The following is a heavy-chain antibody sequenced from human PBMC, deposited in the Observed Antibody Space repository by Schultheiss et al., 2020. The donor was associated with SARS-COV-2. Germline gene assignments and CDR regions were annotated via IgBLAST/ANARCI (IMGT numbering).Heavy chain of an antibody. CDR2: ISGSGGST. D-gene: IGHD2-21*01. J-gene: IGHJ5*02. V-gene: IGHV3-23*01. CDR3: AKSLLSCGGDCGFGDWFDP. CDR1: GFTFSSYA. Sequence: GGSLRLSCAASGFTFSSYAMSWVRQAPGKGLEWVSAISGSGGSTYYADSVKGRFTISRDNSKNTLYLQMNSLRAEDTAVYYCAKSLLSCGGDCGFGDWFDPWGQGTLVTVSS.